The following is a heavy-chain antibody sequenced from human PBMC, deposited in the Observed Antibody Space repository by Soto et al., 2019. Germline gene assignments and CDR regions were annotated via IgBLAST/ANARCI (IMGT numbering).Heavy chain of an antibody. CDR3: VRDRPNNWFDP. Sequence: QVQLVESGGGVVQPGRSLRLSCAASGFTFGSYGLHWVRQAPDKGLEWMALIWYDGSSEYYTDSVKGRFTISRDNAKNTVYLQMNSLKAEDTAVYYCVRDRPNNWFDPWGQGTLVTVSS. CDR1: GFTFGSYG. CDR2: IWYDGSSE. J-gene: IGHJ5*02. V-gene: IGHV3-33*01.